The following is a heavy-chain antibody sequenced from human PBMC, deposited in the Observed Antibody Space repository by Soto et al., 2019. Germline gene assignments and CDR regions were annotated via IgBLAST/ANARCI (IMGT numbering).Heavy chain of an antibody. CDR1: GFSLTTSGVG. CDR2: IYWDGDE. V-gene: IGHV2-5*02. Sequence: QITLKESGPTLVKPTQTLTLTCTFSGFSLTTSGVGVGWIRQPPGKTLDWLALIYWDGDERYSPSLQSRLTITKDTSKNQVVLTMTNTDPVDTATYYCVRRRTAFDYWGQGTLVTVSS. J-gene: IGHJ4*02. CDR3: VRRRTAFDY.